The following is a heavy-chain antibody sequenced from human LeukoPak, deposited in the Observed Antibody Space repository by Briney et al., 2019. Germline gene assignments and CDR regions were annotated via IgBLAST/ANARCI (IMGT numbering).Heavy chain of an antibody. CDR1: GFTFSSYS. J-gene: IGHJ4*02. Sequence: GGSLRLSCAASGFTFSSYSMNWVRQAPGKGLEWVSSISSSSSYIYYADSVRGRFTISRDNAKNSLYLQMNSLRAEDTAVYYCARGRDGSQSPIDDWGQGTLVTVSS. CDR3: ARGRDGSQSPIDD. CDR2: ISSSSSYI. V-gene: IGHV3-21*01. D-gene: IGHD5-24*01.